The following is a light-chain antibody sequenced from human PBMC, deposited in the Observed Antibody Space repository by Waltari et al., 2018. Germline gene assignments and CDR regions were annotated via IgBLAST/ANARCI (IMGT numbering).Light chain of an antibody. V-gene: IGKV2-24*01. J-gene: IGKJ1*01. CDR3: MQTTRFWT. CDR2: KIS. CDR1: QSLVHSDGNTY. Sequence: DIVLTQTPLSSPVTLGQPASISCRSSQSLVHSDGNTYLSWLQQRPGKPPRLLIYKISNRCSGVPDRFSGSEAGTDFTLKISRVEAEDVGVYYCMQTTRFWTFGQGTRVEIK.